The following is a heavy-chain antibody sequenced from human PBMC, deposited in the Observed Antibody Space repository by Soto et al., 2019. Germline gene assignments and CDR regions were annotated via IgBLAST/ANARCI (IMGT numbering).Heavy chain of an antibody. V-gene: IGHV1-69*13. D-gene: IGHD2-21*01. Sequence: WASVKVSCKASGGTFSSYAISWVRQAPGQGLEWMGGIIPIFGTANYAQKFQGRVTITADESTSTAYMELSSLRSEDTAVYYCARALYSTLAILDAFDIWGQGTMVTVSS. J-gene: IGHJ3*02. CDR1: GGTFSSYA. CDR2: IIPIFGTA. CDR3: ARALYSTLAILDAFDI.